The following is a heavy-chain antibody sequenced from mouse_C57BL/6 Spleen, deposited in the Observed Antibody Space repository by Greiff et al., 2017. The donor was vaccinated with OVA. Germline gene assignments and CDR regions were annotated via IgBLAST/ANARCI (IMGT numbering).Heavy chain of an antibody. Sequence: EVQLQQSGAELVKPGASVKLSCTASGFNIKDYYMHWVKQRTEQGLEWIGRIDPEDGDTKYAPKFQGKATITADTSSNTAYLQLSSLTSEDTAVYYCGRRAMITTVFGYFDYWGQGTTLTVST. CDR1: GFNIKDYY. J-gene: IGHJ2*01. CDR2: IDPEDGDT. CDR3: GRRAMITTVFGYFDY. D-gene: IGHD2-4*01. V-gene: IGHV14-2*01.